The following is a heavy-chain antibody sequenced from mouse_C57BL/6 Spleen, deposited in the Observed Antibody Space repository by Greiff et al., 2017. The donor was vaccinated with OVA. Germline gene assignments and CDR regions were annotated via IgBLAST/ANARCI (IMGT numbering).Heavy chain of an antibody. CDR3: ARGSISDSNGYCDL. Sequence: VQLQQSGPELVKPGASVKIPCKASGYTFTDYNMDWVKQSHGKSLEWIGDINPNNGGTIYNQKFKGKATLTVDKSSSTAYMELRSLTSEDTAVXYGARGSISDSNGYCDLWGKGTPVTVSS. J-gene: IGHJ1*03. CDR2: INPNNGGT. CDR1: GYTFTDYN. V-gene: IGHV1-18*01. D-gene: IGHD2-5*01.